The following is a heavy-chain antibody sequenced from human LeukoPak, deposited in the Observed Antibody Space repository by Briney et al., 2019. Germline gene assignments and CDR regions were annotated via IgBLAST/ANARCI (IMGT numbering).Heavy chain of an antibody. V-gene: IGHV3-43D*03. CDR1: GFPFDDYA. CDR3: AKDYGSGIMRN. CDR2: ISWDGGNI. J-gene: IGHJ4*02. Sequence: PGGSLRLSCAGSGFPFDDYAMHWVRHVPGKGLEWVSLISWDGGNIYYADSVKGRFTTSRDNSKNSLFLQMNSLRVEDTAMYYCAKDYGSGIMRNWGQGTLVTVSS. D-gene: IGHD3-10*01.